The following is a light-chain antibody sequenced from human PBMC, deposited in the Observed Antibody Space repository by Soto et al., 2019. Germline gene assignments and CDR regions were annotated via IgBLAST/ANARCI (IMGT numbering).Light chain of an antibody. Sequence: ETLLPQSPDTLSLSPLEIATLSWRASQSVTSYLAWYQQRPGQAPRLLINDASRRATGIPDRFSGSGSGADFTLTISSLEPEDFAVYYCQQRSSWPITFGQGTRLEIK. CDR2: DAS. J-gene: IGKJ5*01. V-gene: IGKV3-11*01. CDR3: QQRSSWPIT. CDR1: QSVTSY.